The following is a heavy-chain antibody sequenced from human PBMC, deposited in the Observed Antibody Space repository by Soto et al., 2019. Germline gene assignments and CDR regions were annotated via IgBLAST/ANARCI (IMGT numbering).Heavy chain of an antibody. CDR2: IRGSGDVT. CDR3: AKHGGPSYSDYMDV. J-gene: IGHJ6*03. CDR1: GFTFSNYA. V-gene: IGHV3-23*01. Sequence: EVQLLESGGGLVQHGGSLRLSCAASGFTFSNYAMTWVRQAPGKGLEWVSVIRGSGDVTYYADSVQGRFAISRDNSKNTLYLQMNSLRDEDTAIYYCAKHGGPSYSDYMDVWGKGTTVTVSS. D-gene: IGHD3-3*01.